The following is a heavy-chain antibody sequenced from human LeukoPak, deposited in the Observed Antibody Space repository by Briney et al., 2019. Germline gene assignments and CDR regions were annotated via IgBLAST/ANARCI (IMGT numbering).Heavy chain of an antibody. J-gene: IGHJ6*02. Sequence: PGGSLRLSCAASGFTFSDHYMDWVRQAPGKGLEWVGRTRNKANSYTTEYAASVKGRFTISRDDSKNSLYLQMNSLKTEDTAVYYCAKLSDSSGWTYYYGMDVWGQGTTVTVSS. CDR1: GFTFSDHY. CDR3: AKLSDSSGWTYYYGMDV. D-gene: IGHD6-19*01. CDR2: TRNKANSYTT. V-gene: IGHV3-72*01.